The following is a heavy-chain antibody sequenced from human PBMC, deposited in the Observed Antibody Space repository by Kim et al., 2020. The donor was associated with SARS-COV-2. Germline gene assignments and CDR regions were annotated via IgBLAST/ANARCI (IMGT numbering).Heavy chain of an antibody. CDR2: IGGSDART. CDR3: ATDIFILAFDV. V-gene: IGHV3-23*01. CDR1: GFGVGGNA. D-gene: IGHD2-15*01. J-gene: IGHJ3*01. Sequence: GGSLRLSCAASGFGVGGNAMAWVRQAPGKGLEWVSAIGGSDARTDYPDSVKGRFTISRDTSKNTLYMQMNSLRDDDTAVYFCATDIFILAFDVWGQGTV.